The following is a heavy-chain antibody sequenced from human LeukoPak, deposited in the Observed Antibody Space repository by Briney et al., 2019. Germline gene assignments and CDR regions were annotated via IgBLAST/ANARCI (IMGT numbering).Heavy chain of an antibody. V-gene: IGHV3-43*02. CDR1: GFTFDDYA. D-gene: IGHD2-15*01. CDR3: ASFGYCSGGSCGEDWFDP. J-gene: IGHJ5*02. CDR2: ISGDGGST. Sequence: GGSLRLSCAASGFTFDDYAMHWVRQAPGKGLEWVSLISGDGGSTYYADSVKGRFTNSRDNSKNSLYLQMNSLRTEDTALYYCASFGYCSGGSCGEDWFDPWGQGILVTVSS.